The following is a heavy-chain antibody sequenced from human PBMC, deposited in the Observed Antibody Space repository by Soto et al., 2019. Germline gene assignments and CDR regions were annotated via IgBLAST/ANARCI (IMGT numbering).Heavy chain of an antibody. V-gene: IGHV4-31*03. Sequence: PSETLSLTCTVSGGSISSGGYYWSWIRQHPGKGLEWIGYIYYSGSTYYNPPLKSRVTISVDTSKNQFSLKLSSVTAADTAVYYCARTHSIRATTGYKITSMDVWGQGTTVTVSS. CDR1: GGSISSGGYY. CDR2: IYYSGST. CDR3: ARTHSIRATTGYKITSMDV. J-gene: IGHJ6*02. D-gene: IGHD5-12*01.